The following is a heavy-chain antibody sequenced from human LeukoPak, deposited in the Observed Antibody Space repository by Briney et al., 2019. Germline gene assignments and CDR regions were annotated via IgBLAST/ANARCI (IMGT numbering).Heavy chain of an antibody. J-gene: IGHJ5*02. CDR1: GGTFSSYA. D-gene: IGHD3-10*01. V-gene: IGHV1-69*06. CDR2: IIPIFGTA. CDR3: ARDGPYYYGSGSYLGFWFDP. Sequence: SVKVSCKASGGTFSSYAISWVRQAPGQGLEWMGGIIPIFGTANYAQKFQGRVTITADKSTSTAYMELSSLRSDDTAVYYCARDGPYYYGSGSYLGFWFDPWGQGTLVTVSS.